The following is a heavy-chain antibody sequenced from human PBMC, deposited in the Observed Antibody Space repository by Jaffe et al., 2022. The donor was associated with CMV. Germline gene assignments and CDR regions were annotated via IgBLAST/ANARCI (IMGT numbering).Heavy chain of an antibody. CDR2: ISSSSSYI. D-gene: IGHD1-26*01. CDR3: ARFLGVIVGATTAGAFDI. CDR1: GFTFSSYS. J-gene: IGHJ3*02. V-gene: IGHV3-21*01. Sequence: EVQLVESGGGLVKPGGSLRLSCAASGFTFSSYSMNWVRQAPGKGLEWVSSISSSSSYIYYADSVKGRFTISRDNAKNSLYLQMNSLRAEDTAVYYCARFLGVIVGATTAGAFDIWGQGTMVTVSS.